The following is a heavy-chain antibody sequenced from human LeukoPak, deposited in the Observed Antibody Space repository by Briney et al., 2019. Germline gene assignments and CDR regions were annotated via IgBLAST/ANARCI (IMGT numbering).Heavy chain of an antibody. CDR1: AFTFSSYA. J-gene: IGHJ4*02. CDR3: ARSDIVLMVYATYYFDY. D-gene: IGHD2-8*01. V-gene: IGHV3-23*01. CDR2: ISGTGGTT. Sequence: GGSLRLSCAASAFTFSSYAMSWVRQAPGKGLEWVSVISGTGGTTYYTDSVKGRFTISRDNSKNTLYLQMNSLRAEDTAVYYCARSDIVLMVYATYYFDYWGQGTLVTVSS.